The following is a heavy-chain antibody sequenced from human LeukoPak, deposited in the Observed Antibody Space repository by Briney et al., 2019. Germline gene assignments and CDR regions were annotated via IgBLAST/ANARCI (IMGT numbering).Heavy chain of an antibody. Sequence: KPGGSLRLSCAASGFTLSSYSMNWVRQAPGKGVGWVSSICSSSSYIYYADSVKGRYPISRDNAKNSLYLQMNSLRAEDTAVYYCARDRGEWLRFVVAAHISAFDIWGQGTMVTVSS. CDR3: ARDRGEWLRFVVAAHISAFDI. CDR1: GFTLSSYS. V-gene: IGHV3-21*01. J-gene: IGHJ3*02. CDR2: ICSSSSYI. D-gene: IGHD2-15*01.